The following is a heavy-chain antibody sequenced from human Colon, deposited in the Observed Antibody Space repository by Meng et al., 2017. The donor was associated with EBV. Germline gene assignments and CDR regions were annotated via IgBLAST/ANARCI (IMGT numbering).Heavy chain of an antibody. D-gene: IGHD2-8*02. CDR2: IYHNGQT. CDR3: ARDGGVTHIP. J-gene: IGHJ5*02. V-gene: IGHV4-4*02. Sequence: QVLLQESGEGLVKPSGTLSLTCAVSGTSISTSNWWSWIRQSPGEGLEWIGAIYHNGQTNYNPSLKSRVSMSVDESKNEFSLYLKSVTAADTAVYYCARDGGVTHIPWGQGVLVTVSS. CDR1: GTSISTSNW.